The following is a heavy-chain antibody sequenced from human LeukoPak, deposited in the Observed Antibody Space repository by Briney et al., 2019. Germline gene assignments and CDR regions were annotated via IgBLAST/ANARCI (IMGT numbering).Heavy chain of an antibody. D-gene: IGHD2-2*01. V-gene: IGHV1-18*01. CDR3: ARDSYCSSTSCARPYYFDY. J-gene: IGHJ4*02. CDR1: GYTFTSYG. Sequence: ASVKVSCKASGYTFTSYGISWVRQAPGQGLEWMGWISAYNGNTNYAQKLQGRVTMTTDTSTSTAYMELRSLRSDDTAMYYCARDSYCSSTSCARPYYFDYWGQGTLVTVSS. CDR2: ISAYNGNT.